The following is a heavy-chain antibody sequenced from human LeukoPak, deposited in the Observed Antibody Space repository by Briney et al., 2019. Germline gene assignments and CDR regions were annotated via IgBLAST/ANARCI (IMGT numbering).Heavy chain of an antibody. D-gene: IGHD3-22*01. CDR3: AKADYYDSNTYRAQFIQH. V-gene: IGHV3-23*01. Sequence: GGSLRLSRAASGFTFSGYAMSWVRQAPGKGLEWDSVISGSGISTYNADSVKGRFTISRDNSKNTLYLQMNSLRAEDTAVYYCAKADYYDSNTYRAQFIQHWGQGTLVTVSS. CDR1: GFTFSGYA. CDR2: ISGSGIST. J-gene: IGHJ1*01.